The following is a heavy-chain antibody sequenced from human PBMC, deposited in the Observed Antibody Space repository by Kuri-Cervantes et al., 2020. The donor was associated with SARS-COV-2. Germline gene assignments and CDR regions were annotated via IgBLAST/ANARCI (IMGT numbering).Heavy chain of an antibody. CDR1: GGSIGSGDYY. V-gene: IGHV4-30-4*08. CDR3: ARTSHYDQYFDY. D-gene: IGHD4-11*01. Sequence: SETLSLTCTVSGGSIGSGDYYWSWIRQPPGKGLEWIGYIYFSGSTYYNPSLKSRVTISLDTSKKQFSLKRSSVTAADTAVYYCARTSHYDQYFDYWGQGTLVTVSS. J-gene: IGHJ4*02. CDR2: IYFSGST.